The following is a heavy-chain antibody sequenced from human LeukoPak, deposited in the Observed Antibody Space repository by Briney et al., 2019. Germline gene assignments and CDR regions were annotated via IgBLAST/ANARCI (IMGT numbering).Heavy chain of an antibody. V-gene: IGHV3-48*03. D-gene: IGHD3-22*01. CDR1: GFTFSSYE. Sequence: GGSLRLSCVVSGFTFSSYEMNWVRQAPGKGLEWISYISGSGATTYYADSVKGRFSISRDNAKKSVYLQMDSLRSDDTAVYYCARGGPDYYDTSGYSDYWGQGSLVTVSS. J-gene: IGHJ4*02. CDR2: ISGSGATT. CDR3: ARGGPDYYDTSGYSDY.